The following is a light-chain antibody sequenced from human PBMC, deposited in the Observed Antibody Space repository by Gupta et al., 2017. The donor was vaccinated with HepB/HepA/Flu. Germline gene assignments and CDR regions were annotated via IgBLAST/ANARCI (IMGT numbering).Light chain of an antibody. CDR1: HDIKTF. CDR2: GAS. Sequence: EIQMTQSPSSLSSSVGDRVTITCQATHDIKTFLNWFQQKSGKAPRLLIYGASNLESGVPPRFSGSGSGTQFSLTSTNLQPEDVASYVCQQYDHLPYTFGQGT. CDR3: QQYDHLPYT. V-gene: IGKV1-33*01. J-gene: IGKJ2*01.